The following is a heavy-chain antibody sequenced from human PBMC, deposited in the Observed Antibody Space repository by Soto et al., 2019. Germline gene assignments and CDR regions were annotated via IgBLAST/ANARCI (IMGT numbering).Heavy chain of an antibody. CDR1: GGTFSSYA. CDR3: ARDRRGYYFDY. CDR2: IIPIFGTA. V-gene: IGHV1-69*06. Sequence: GASVKVSCKASGGTFSSYAISWVRQAPGQGLEWMGGIIPIFGTANYAQKFQGRVTITADKSTSTAYMELSSLRSEDTAVYYCARDRRGYYFDYWGQGTLVTVSS. D-gene: IGHD3-10*01. J-gene: IGHJ4*02.